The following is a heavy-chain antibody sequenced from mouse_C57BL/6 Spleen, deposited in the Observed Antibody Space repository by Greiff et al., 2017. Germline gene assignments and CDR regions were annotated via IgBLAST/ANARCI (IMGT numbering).Heavy chain of an antibody. CDR3: ARGLYGSSQAWFAY. J-gene: IGHJ3*01. D-gene: IGHD1-1*01. Sequence: VQVVESGPGLVAPSQSLSITCTVSGFSLTSYAISWVRQPPGKGLEWLGVIWTGGGTNYNSALKSRLSISKDNSKSQVFLKMNSLQTDDTARYYCARGLYGSSQAWFAYWGQGTLVTVSA. CDR2: IWTGGGT. CDR1: GFSLTSYA. V-gene: IGHV2-9-1*01.